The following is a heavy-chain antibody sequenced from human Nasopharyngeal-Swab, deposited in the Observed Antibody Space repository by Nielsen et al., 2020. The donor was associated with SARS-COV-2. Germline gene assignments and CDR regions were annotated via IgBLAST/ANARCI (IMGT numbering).Heavy chain of an antibody. D-gene: IGHD5-18*01. Sequence: SLKISCAASGFTFENYAMHWVRQPPGKGLEWVSGITWNSGNKGYPESVQGRFTISRDNAKNSLYLQMHSLRAEDTALYYCAKARRTDTYGYECFDSWGQGTLVTVSS. CDR3: AKARRTDTYGYECFDS. V-gene: IGHV3-9*01. CDR2: ITWNSGNK. CDR1: GFTFENYA. J-gene: IGHJ4*02.